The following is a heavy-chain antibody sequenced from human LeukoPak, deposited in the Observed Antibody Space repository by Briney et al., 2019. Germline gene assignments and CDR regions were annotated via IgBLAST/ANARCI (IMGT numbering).Heavy chain of an antibody. D-gene: IGHD3-22*01. CDR1: SGSISSGGYY. CDR3: ARETVYYYDSSGYDDAFDI. V-gene: IGHV4-31*03. Sequence: PSETLSLTCTVSSGSISSGGYYWSWIRQHPGKGLEWIGYIYYSGSTYYNPSLKSRVTISVDTSKNQFSLKLSSVTAADTAVYYCARETVYYYDSSGYDDAFDIWGQGTMVTVSS. J-gene: IGHJ3*02. CDR2: IYYSGST.